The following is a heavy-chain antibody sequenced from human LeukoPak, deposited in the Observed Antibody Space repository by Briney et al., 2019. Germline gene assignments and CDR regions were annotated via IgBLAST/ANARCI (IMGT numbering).Heavy chain of an antibody. CDR2: INSDGSST. CDR3: ARDKEYYYDSSGYYGDDY. CDR1: GFTFGSYW. V-gene: IGHV3-74*01. Sequence: GGSLRLSCAASGFTFGSYWMHWVRQAPGKGLVWVSRINSDGSSTSYADSVKGRFTISRDNAKNTLYLQMNSLRAEDTAVYYCARDKEYYYDSSGYYGDDYWGQGTLVTVSS. D-gene: IGHD3-22*01. J-gene: IGHJ4*02.